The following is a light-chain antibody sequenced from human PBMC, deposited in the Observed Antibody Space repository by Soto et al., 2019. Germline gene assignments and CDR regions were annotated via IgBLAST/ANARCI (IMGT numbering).Light chain of an antibody. CDR3: QQSYLTPRT. CDR2: AAS. CDR1: QSISSY. Sequence: DIQMTQSPSSLSASVGDRVTITCRASQSISSYLNWYQQKPGKAPKLLIYAASTLQSGVPSRFSSSGSGTDFTLTISSLQPEDFATYYCQQSYLTPRTFGQGTKLEIK. V-gene: IGKV1-39*01. J-gene: IGKJ2*01.